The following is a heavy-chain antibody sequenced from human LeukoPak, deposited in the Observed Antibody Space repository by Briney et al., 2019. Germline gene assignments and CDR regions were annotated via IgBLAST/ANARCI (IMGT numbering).Heavy chain of an antibody. CDR1: GFTLSSYG. V-gene: IGHV3-30*02. Sequence: PGGSLRLSCAASGFTLSSYGMHWVRQAPGKGLEWVAFIRYDGSNKYYADSVKGRFTISRDNSKNTLYLQMNSLRAEDTAVYYCATSRDYYDNNGYYPYYFDYWGQGTLVTVSS. J-gene: IGHJ4*02. D-gene: IGHD3-22*01. CDR2: IRYDGSNK. CDR3: ATSRDYYDNNGYYPYYFDY.